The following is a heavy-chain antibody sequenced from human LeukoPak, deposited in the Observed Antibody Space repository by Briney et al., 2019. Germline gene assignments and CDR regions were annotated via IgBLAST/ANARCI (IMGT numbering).Heavy chain of an antibody. V-gene: IGHV3-30*18. Sequence: GGSLRLSCAASGFTFSSYGMHWVRQAPGKGLEWVAVISYDGSNKYYADSVKGRFTISRDNSKNTLYLQMNSLRAEDTAVHYCAKGGHYYDRSGGLGYWGQGTLVTVSS. D-gene: IGHD3-22*01. CDR3: AKGGHYYDRSGGLGY. J-gene: IGHJ4*02. CDR1: GFTFSSYG. CDR2: ISYDGSNK.